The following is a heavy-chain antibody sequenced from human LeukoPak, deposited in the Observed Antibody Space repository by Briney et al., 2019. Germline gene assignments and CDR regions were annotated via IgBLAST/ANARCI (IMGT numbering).Heavy chain of an antibody. Sequence: ASVKVSCKASGYTFTSYAMHWVRQAPGQRLEWMGWINAGNGNTKYSQEFQGRVTITRDTSISTAYMELSRLRSDDTAVYYCARDPDILTGYGVYYFDYWGQGTLVTVSS. J-gene: IGHJ4*02. D-gene: IGHD3-9*01. CDR1: GYTFTSYA. CDR3: ARDPDILTGYGVYYFDY. V-gene: IGHV1-3*01. CDR2: INAGNGNT.